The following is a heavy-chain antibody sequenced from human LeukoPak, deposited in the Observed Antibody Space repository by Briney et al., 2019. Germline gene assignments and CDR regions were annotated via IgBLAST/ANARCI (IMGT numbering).Heavy chain of an antibody. CDR3: ARGFDGRSAFDI. Sequence: PGGSLSLSCAVSGFPFSGYWMGWVRQAAGNGLEWVATINEDGSEIYYVDSVKGRFTISRNNAKNSLSLQMNSLRAEDTTLYYCARGFDGRSAFDIWGQGTMVTVSS. CDR1: GFPFSGYW. V-gene: IGHV3-7*01. J-gene: IGHJ3*02. D-gene: IGHD3-10*01. CDR2: INEDGSEI.